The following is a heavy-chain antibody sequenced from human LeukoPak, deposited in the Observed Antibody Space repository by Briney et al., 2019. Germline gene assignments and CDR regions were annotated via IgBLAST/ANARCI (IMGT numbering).Heavy chain of an antibody. V-gene: IGHV1-2*02. CDR1: GYTFTDYY. Sequence: ASVKVSCKASGYTFTDYYMHWVRQAPGQGLEWMGWINPHSGGTDHAQKFQGRVTMTRDTSISTAHMELRSLRSDDTAVYYCARDLGRRCSGGSCNYYSNYMDVWGKGTTVTISS. CDR2: INPHSGGT. J-gene: IGHJ6*03. D-gene: IGHD2-15*01. CDR3: ARDLGRRCSGGSCNYYSNYMDV.